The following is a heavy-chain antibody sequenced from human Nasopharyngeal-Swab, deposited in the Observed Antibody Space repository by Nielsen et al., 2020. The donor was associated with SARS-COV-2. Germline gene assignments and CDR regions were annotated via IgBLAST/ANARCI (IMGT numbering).Heavy chain of an antibody. D-gene: IGHD3-10*01. Sequence: GGSLRLSCAASGFSFSTYGMHWDRQRPDKGLEWLTNIWYDGSNKYYADSVKGRFTVSRDNSKNTLFLEMDSLRAEDTAVYYCARGSSVHAFDVWGQGTEVTVSS. CDR3: ARGSSVHAFDV. CDR1: GFSFSTYG. J-gene: IGHJ3*01. V-gene: IGHV3-33*01. CDR2: IWYDGSNK.